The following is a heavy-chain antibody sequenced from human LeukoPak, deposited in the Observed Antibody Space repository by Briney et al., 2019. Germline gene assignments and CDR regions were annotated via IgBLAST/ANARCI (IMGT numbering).Heavy chain of an antibody. D-gene: IGHD4-17*01. CDR2: IYYSGST. CDR3: ARQSGDYVGYYYYYMDV. V-gene: IGHV4-39*07. J-gene: IGHJ6*03. Sequence: SETLSLTCTVSGGSISSSSYYWGWIRQPPGKGLEWIGSIYYSGSTYYNPSLKSRLTISVDTSKNQFSLKLSSVTAADTAVYYCARQSGDYVGYYYYYMDVWGKGTTVTVSS. CDR1: GGSISSSSYY.